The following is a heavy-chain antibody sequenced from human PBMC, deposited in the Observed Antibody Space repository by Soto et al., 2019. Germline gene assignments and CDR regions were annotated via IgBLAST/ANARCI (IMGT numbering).Heavy chain of an antibody. CDR3: AKHVALATYGSVMDS. CDR1: GFTFSSNS. V-gene: IGHV3-23*01. J-gene: IGHJ5*01. CDR2: SGSRGGT. D-gene: IGHD3-10*01. Sequence: VGSLRLPCAVSGFTFSSNSIRWVRQAQGKWLEWVSLSGSRGGTYYADSVKGRFTISRDNSKNTLYLQMNSLRAEDTAVYYCAKHVALATYGSVMDSWVQGTLVTGSS.